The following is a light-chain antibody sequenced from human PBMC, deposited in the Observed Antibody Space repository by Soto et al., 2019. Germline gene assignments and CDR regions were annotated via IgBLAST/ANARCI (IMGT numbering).Light chain of an antibody. CDR2: GAS. V-gene: IGKV3-15*01. CDR1: QSVSGN. Sequence: IVMTQSPATVSASPGERVTLSCRASQSVSGNVAWYQQKPGQPPRLLVYGASTTATDIPARFYGSGSETEFTLTITRLQSEDFGIYYCQQFNTWPRTFGQGTKVDIK. J-gene: IGKJ1*01. CDR3: QQFNTWPRT.